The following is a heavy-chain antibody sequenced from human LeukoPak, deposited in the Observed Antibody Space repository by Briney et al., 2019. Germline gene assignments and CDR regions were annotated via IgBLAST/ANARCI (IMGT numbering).Heavy chain of an antibody. V-gene: IGHV4-59*01. J-gene: IGHJ4*02. Sequence: SETLSLTCSVSGGSMSTYYWSWIRQPPGKGLEWIGYIHYSGSTNYNPSLKSRVTISIDTSKNQFSLKLSSVTAADTAVYYCARDFWSGYIEYWGQGTLVTVSS. CDR2: IHYSGST. CDR1: GGSMSTYY. CDR3: ARDFWSGYIEY. D-gene: IGHD3-3*01.